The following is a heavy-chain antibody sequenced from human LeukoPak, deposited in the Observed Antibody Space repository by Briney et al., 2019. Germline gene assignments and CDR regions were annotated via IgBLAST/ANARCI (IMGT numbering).Heavy chain of an antibody. J-gene: IGHJ3*02. Sequence: ASVKVSCKASGYTFTSYYMHWVRQAPGQGLEWMGIINPSGGSTSYAQKFQGRVTMTRDTSTSTVYMELSSLRSEDTAVYYCARDSYGSGRLGAFDIWGQGTMVTVSS. D-gene: IGHD3-10*01. V-gene: IGHV1-46*01. CDR3: ARDSYGSGRLGAFDI. CDR1: GYTFTSYY. CDR2: INPSGGST.